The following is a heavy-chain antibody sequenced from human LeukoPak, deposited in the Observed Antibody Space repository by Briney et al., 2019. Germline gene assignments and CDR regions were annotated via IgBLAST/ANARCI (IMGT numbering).Heavy chain of an antibody. D-gene: IGHD3-3*02. CDR3: ARLYGTFLEWSPYFDY. CDR1: GFTFSGYA. Sequence: GGSLRLSCAASGFTFSGYAMHWVRQAPGKGLEWVAVISYDGSNKYYADSVKGRFTISRDNPKNTLYLQINSLRAEDTAVYYCARLYGTFLEWSPYFDYWGQGTLVTVSS. J-gene: IGHJ4*02. V-gene: IGHV3-30-3*01. CDR2: ISYDGSNK.